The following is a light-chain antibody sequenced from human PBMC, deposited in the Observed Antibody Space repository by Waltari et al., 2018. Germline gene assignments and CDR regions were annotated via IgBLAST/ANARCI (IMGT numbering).Light chain of an antibody. J-gene: IGKJ4*01. CDR2: GTS. CDR1: KGVTRNY. Sequence: EIVLTQSPGTLSLSPGERATLSCRANKGVTRNYLAWYQHKPGQAPRLLIYGTSNRATGIPDRFSGSGSGTDFTLTISRLEPEDFAVYYCHQHSASPSFGGGAKVEIK. CDR3: HQHSASPS. V-gene: IGKV3-20*01.